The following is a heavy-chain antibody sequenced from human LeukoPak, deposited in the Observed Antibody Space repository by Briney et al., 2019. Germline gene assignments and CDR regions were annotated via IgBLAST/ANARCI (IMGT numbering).Heavy chain of an antibody. CDR3: ARGANGDYRFDP. Sequence: SETLSLTCTVSGGSISSDYWSWIRQPAGKGLEWIGRMYTSGSANYNPSLKSRVTMSVDTSKNQFSLKVNSVTAADTAVYFCARGANGDYRFDPWGQGTLVTVSS. V-gene: IGHV4-4*07. CDR2: MYTSGSA. CDR1: GGSISSDY. D-gene: IGHD4-17*01. J-gene: IGHJ5*02.